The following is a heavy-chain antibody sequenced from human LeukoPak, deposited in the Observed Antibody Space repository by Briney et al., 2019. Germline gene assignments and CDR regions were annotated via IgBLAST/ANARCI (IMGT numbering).Heavy chain of an antibody. CDR2: IWYDGSNK. D-gene: IGHD3-16*01. Sequence: PGRSLSLSCAASGFTFSSYGVHWVRQAPGKGLEWVAVIWYDGSNKYYAESVKGRFTISRDNSKNTLYLQMNSLRVEDTALYYCARLGVRWSIGYWGQGTLVSVSS. CDR3: ARLGVRWSIGY. V-gene: IGHV3-33*01. CDR1: GFTFSSYG. J-gene: IGHJ4*02.